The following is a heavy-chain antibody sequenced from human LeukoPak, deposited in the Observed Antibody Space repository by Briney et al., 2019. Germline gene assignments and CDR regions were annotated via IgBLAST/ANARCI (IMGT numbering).Heavy chain of an antibody. Sequence: ASVKVSCKASGGTFISYTISWVRQAPGQGVEWMGRIIPILGIANYAQKFQGRVTITADKSTSTAYMELSSLRSEDTAVYYCAREGDIVVVPAAIPLDYWGQGTLVTVSS. CDR3: AREGDIVVVPAAIPLDY. V-gene: IGHV1-69*04. D-gene: IGHD2-2*01. CDR2: IIPILGIA. CDR1: GGTFISYT. J-gene: IGHJ4*02.